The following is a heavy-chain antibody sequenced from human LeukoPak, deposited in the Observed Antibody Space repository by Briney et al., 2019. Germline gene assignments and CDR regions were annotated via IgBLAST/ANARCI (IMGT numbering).Heavy chain of an antibody. D-gene: IGHD3-10*01. CDR1: GGSISSYY. CDR2: IYYSGST. CDR3: ARKYYYGSGSDYYYYYMDV. J-gene: IGHJ6*03. Sequence: PSETLSLTCTVSGGSISSYYWSWIRQPPGKGLEWIGYIYYSGSTSYNPSLKSRVTISVDTSKNQFSLKLSSVTAADTAVYYCARKYYYGSGSDYYYYYMDVWGKGTTVTVSS. V-gene: IGHV4-59*01.